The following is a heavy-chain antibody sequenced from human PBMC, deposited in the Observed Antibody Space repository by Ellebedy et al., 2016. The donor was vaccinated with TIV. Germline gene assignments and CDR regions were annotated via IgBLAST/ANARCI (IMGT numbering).Heavy chain of an antibody. CDR1: GGSISRFY. V-gene: IGHV4-59*08. J-gene: IGHJ4*02. D-gene: IGHD3-16*02. Sequence: MPSETLSLTCTVSGGSISRFYWRWIRQPPGKVLEWIGYIYYSGSTNYNPSLKSRVTMSVDTSKNQFSLKLSPVTAADTAVYYCARSRWYYFDYWGQGTLVTVSS. CDR3: ARSRWYYFDY. CDR2: IYYSGST.